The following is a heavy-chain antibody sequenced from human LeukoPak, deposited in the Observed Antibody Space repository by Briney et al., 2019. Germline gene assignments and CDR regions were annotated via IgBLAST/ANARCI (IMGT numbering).Heavy chain of an antibody. CDR1: GYTFTDYF. Sequence: ASVKVSCKASGYTFTDYFMHWVRQAPGQGLEWMGWINPNTGGTNYAQKFQGRVTMTRDTSITTAYMDLSSLRSGDTAVYYCARGGSPIFYYYIDVWGKGTTVTISS. CDR3: ARGGSPIFYYYIDV. CDR2: INPNTGGT. J-gene: IGHJ6*03. V-gene: IGHV1-2*02. D-gene: IGHD2-2*01.